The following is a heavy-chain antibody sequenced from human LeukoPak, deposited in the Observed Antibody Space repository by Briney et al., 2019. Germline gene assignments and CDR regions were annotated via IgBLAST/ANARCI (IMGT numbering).Heavy chain of an antibody. J-gene: IGHJ4*02. CDR1: GFTFSSYS. CDR2: IRSSSTYI. V-gene: IGHV3-21*04. CDR3: ASSYDTLYYFDY. Sequence: GGSLRLSCAASGFTFSSYSLNWVRQAPGKGLEWVSSIRSSSTYIYYADSVKGRFTISRDNSKNTLYLQMNSLRAEDTAVYYCASSYDTLYYFDYWGQGTLVTVSS. D-gene: IGHD3-9*01.